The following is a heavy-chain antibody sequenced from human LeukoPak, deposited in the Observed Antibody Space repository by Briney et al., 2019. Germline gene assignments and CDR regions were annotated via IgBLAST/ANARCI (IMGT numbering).Heavy chain of an antibody. CDR3: ARVSYGSGSYYYYGMDV. Sequence: SETLSLTCTVSGGSISSYYWSWIRQPPGKGLEWNGYIYYSGSTNYNPSLKSRVTISVDTSKNQFSLKLSSVTAADTAVYYCARVSYGSGSYYYYGMDVWGQGTTVTVSS. CDR2: IYYSGST. V-gene: IGHV4-59*01. CDR1: GGSISSYY. D-gene: IGHD3-10*01. J-gene: IGHJ6*02.